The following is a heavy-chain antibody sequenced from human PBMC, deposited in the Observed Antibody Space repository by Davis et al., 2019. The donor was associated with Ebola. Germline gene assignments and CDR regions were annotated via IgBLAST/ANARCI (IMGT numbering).Heavy chain of an antibody. Sequence: GESLKISCKASGFTFSIHAMHWVRQAPGKGLEWVAVISYDGTKKYYADSVKGRFTISRGNSKDTLYLQMNSLRPEDTAVYYCARDLADYDILTANGMDVWGQGTTVTVSS. CDR2: ISYDGTKK. V-gene: IGHV3-30*01. J-gene: IGHJ6*02. CDR1: GFTFSIHA. CDR3: ARDLADYDILTANGMDV. D-gene: IGHD3-9*01.